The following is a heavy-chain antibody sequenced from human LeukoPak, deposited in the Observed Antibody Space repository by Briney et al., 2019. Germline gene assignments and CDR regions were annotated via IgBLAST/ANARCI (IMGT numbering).Heavy chain of an antibody. D-gene: IGHD6-6*01. Sequence: AGGSLRLSCAASGFTFSNYAMSWVRQAPGKGLEWVSAISGSGRDTYYADSVKGRFTISRDNSKNTLYLQMKSLRAEDAAVYYCAKRVPYSSSSVYFDYWGQGTLVTVSS. CDR3: AKRVPYSSSSVYFDY. V-gene: IGHV3-23*01. CDR1: GFTFSNYA. J-gene: IGHJ4*02. CDR2: ISGSGRDT.